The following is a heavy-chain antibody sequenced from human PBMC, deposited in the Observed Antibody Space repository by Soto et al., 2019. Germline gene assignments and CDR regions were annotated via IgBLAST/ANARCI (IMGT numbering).Heavy chain of an antibody. D-gene: IGHD2-21*02. CDR3: ARPSRNYYSLDS. CDR1: RGTFNSYA. CDR2: LIPIFGTT. Sequence: QVQLVQSGAEVKKPGSSVKVSCKSSRGTFNSYAISWVRQAPGQGLEWMAGLIPIFGTTNFAQRFQDRVTLTANKSTNTAYMELSSLTPEDTAVYYCARPSRNYYSLDSWSQGTLVTVSS. J-gene: IGHJ4*02. V-gene: IGHV1-69*06.